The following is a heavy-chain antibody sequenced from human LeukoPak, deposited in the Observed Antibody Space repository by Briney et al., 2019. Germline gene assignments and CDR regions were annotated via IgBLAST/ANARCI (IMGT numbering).Heavy chain of an antibody. CDR2: IYYSGST. CDR1: GDSLSSGIYY. J-gene: IGHJ4*02. CDR3: ARMRHGDYFDY. D-gene: IGHD4-17*01. V-gene: IGHV4-61*01. Sequence: SETLSLTCTVSGDSLSSGIYYRSWIRQPPGKGLEWIGYIYYSGSTNYNPSLKSRVIISVDTSKNQFSLKLSSVTAVDTAVYYCARMRHGDYFDYWGQGTLVTVSS.